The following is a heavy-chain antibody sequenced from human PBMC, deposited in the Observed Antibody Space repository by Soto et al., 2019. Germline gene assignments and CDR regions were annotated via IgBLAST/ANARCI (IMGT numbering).Heavy chain of an antibody. CDR3: ARECQXPYYYYGMDV. Sequence: QVQVVQSGDEVKKPGASVKVSCKASGYTFTNYGFSWVRQAPGQGLEWMGWISGYNGNTKYAEKFQGRVTMTTDTSTSTAHMELKSLRSDDTAVYYCARECQXPYYYYGMDVW. V-gene: IGHV1-18*01. J-gene: IGHJ6*01. CDR1: GYTFTNYG. CDR2: ISGYNGNT.